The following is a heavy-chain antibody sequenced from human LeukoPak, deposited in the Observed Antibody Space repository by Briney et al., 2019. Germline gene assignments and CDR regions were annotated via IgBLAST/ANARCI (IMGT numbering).Heavy chain of an antibody. J-gene: IGHJ4*02. CDR3: ARGDWGGYFDY. CDR1: GMSLTDFQ. CDR2: INASGRT. V-gene: IGHV4-34*01. Sequence: SETLSLTCIVYGMSLTDFQWGWIRQSPGKGLEWIGEINASGRTNYNPSLKTPVLISRDTSKRQFSLNLTPVTAADTALYYCARGDWGGYFDYWGQGIQVTVSS. D-gene: IGHD3-16*01.